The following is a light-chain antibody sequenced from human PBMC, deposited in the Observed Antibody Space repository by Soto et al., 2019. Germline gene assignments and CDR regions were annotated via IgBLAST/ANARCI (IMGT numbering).Light chain of an antibody. J-gene: IGKJ2*01. CDR3: QQYGSSPPYT. CDR1: QSVGSSY. Sequence: EIVLTQSPGTLSLSPGERATLSCRASQSVGSSYLAWYQQKPGQAPRLLIYRASSRATGIPDKFSGSGSGTDFTHTISRLEPEDFAVYYCQQYGSSPPYTFGQGTKLEIK. V-gene: IGKV3-20*01. CDR2: RAS.